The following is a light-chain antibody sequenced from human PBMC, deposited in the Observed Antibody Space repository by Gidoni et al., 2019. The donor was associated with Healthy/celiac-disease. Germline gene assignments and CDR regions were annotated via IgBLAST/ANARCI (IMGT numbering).Light chain of an antibody. CDR1: QSVSSSY. V-gene: IGKV3-20*01. CDR2: GAS. CDR3: QQYGSSPT. J-gene: IGKJ1*01. Sequence: EIVLTQSPGTLSLSPGERATLSCRASQSVSSSYLAWYQQKPGQAPRLLIYGASSRATGIPERLSGSGSGTDFTLTISRLEPEDFAVYYCQQYGSSPTFGQGTKVEIK.